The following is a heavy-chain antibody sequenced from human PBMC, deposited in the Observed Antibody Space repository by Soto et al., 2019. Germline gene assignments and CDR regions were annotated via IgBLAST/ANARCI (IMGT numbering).Heavy chain of an antibody. D-gene: IGHD3-10*01. CDR2: LTDSGMTT. CDR3: AKYISMVREDYFDF. Sequence: EVQLVESGGGLVRPAGALRLSCVASGFMFGNYAMGWVRQSPGKGLEWVSGLTDSGMTTYYADSVKGRFTISRDNSKNTLYLQMNNMRAEDTAKYYCAKYISMVREDYFDFWGQGTLVNVSS. J-gene: IGHJ4*02. V-gene: IGHV3-23*04. CDR1: GFMFGNYA.